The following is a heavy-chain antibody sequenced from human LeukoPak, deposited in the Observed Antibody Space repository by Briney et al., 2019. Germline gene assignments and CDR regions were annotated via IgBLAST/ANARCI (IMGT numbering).Heavy chain of an antibody. V-gene: IGHV4-34*01. CDR1: GVSFSGYY. J-gene: IGHJ4*02. CDR2: INHSGST. Sequence: SETLSLTCAVYGVSFSGYYWSWIRQPPGKGLEWIGEINHSGSTNYNPSLKSRVTISVDTFKNQFSLKLSSVTAADTAVYYCARMTTIAAAGGVDYWGQGTLVTVSS. D-gene: IGHD6-13*01. CDR3: ARMTTIAAAGGVDY.